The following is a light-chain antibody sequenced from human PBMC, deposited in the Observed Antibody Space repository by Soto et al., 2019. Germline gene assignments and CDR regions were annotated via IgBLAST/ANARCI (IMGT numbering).Light chain of an antibody. Sequence: EIVVTQSPGTLSLSTGERAPLSCRASQSVSNNYLAWYQQKPGQAPRLLIYGASNRATGIPDRLSGSGSGTDFTLTISRLEPEDFAVYYCQQYGSSGTFGQGTKVDIK. J-gene: IGKJ1*01. CDR2: GAS. CDR1: QSVSNNY. CDR3: QQYGSSGT. V-gene: IGKV3-20*01.